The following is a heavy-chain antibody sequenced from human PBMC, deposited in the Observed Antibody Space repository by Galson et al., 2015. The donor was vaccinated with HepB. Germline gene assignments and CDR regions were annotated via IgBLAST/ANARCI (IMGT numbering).Heavy chain of an antibody. CDR3: ARDHGSLAVAGSPPCDY. D-gene: IGHD6-19*01. CDR1: GFTFSNYA. V-gene: IGHV3-30-3*01. Sequence: SLRLSCAVSGFTFSNYAMHWVRQAPGKGLEWVALISYDGSNKYNADSVKGRFTISRDNSKNTLYLQMNSLRAEDTAVYYCARDHGSLAVAGSPPCDYWGQGTLVTVSS. J-gene: IGHJ4*02. CDR2: ISYDGSNK.